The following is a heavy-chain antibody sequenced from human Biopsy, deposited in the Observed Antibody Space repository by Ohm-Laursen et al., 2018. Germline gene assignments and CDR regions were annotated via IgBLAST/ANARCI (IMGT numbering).Heavy chain of an antibody. D-gene: IGHD1-14*01. CDR3: ASHVTYNFNGGLDY. CDR1: RVTFGSYA. Sequence: SVKVSCKSSRVTFGSYAVSWVRQAPGQGLEWMGGIIPMFGTTNYAQKFQGRLSITADKSTTAAYLELSGLRSEDTAVYYCASHVTYNFNGGLDYWGHGTLVTVSS. J-gene: IGHJ4*01. V-gene: IGHV1-69*06. CDR2: IIPMFGTT.